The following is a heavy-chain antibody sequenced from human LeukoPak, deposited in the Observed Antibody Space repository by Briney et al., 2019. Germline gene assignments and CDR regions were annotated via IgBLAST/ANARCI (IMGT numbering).Heavy chain of an antibody. D-gene: IGHD3-3*01. V-gene: IGHV4-39*02. CDR2: MYYRGST. CDR1: SGSFSSSRTY. CDR3: ARGGANFWSGYFDS. J-gene: IGHJ4*02. Sequence: SETVSLTCSVSSGSFSSSRTYWGWIRQPPGKGLEWIGFMYYRGSTYYNPSLKNRVAISLDTSKNHFSLRLSTVTATDTAVYYCARGGANFWSGYFDSWGQGTPVIVFS.